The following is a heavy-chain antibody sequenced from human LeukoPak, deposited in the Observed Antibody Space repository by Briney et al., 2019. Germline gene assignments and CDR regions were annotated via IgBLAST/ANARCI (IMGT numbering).Heavy chain of an antibody. CDR1: GDSISGDY. V-gene: IGHV4-59*01. D-gene: IGHD1-26*01. CDR2: ISYSGNT. J-gene: IGHJ4*02. Sequence: SETLSLTCTVSGDSISGDYWSWIRQPPGKGLEWMAYISYSGNTNYNPSLKSRVTISVDTSKNQFSLKLSSVTAADTAVYYCARTYSGRSYYFDCWGQGTLVTVSS. CDR3: ARTYSGRSYYFDC.